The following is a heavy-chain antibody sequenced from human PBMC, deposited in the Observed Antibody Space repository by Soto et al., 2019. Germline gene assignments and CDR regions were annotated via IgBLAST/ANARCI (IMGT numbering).Heavy chain of an antibody. J-gene: IGHJ4*02. Sequence: GGSMRLSCAASGFTFSSYAMSWVRQAPGKGLEWVSAISGSGGSTYYADSVKGRFTISRDNSKNTLYLQMNSLRAEDTAVYYCAKESVLDDYSNGIFDYWGQGTLVTVSS. CDR3: AKESVLDDYSNGIFDY. CDR2: ISGSGGST. V-gene: IGHV3-23*01. D-gene: IGHD4-4*01. CDR1: GFTFSSYA.